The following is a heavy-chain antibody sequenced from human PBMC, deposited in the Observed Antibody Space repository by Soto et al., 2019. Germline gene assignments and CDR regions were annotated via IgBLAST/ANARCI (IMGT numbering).Heavy chain of an antibody. D-gene: IGHD3-22*01. Sequence: SETLSLTCTVSGGSISSYYWSWIRQPPGKGLEWIGYIYYSGSTNYNPSLKSRVTISVDTSKNQFSLKLSSVTAADTAVYYCARVYYYDSSGYLGNWFDPWGQGTLVTVSS. CDR2: IYYSGST. V-gene: IGHV4-59*01. CDR1: GGSISSYY. J-gene: IGHJ5*02. CDR3: ARVYYYDSSGYLGNWFDP.